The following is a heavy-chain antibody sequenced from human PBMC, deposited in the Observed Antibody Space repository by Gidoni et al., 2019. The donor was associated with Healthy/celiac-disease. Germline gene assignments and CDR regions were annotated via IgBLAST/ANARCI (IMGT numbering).Heavy chain of an antibody. Sequence: QVQLVESGGGVVQPGRSLRLSCAASGFTFSSYAMHWVRPAPGKGLEWVAVISYDGSNKYYADSVKGRFTISRDNSKNTLYLQMNSLRAEDTAVYYCARKYPTGNYDILTGPNAYYYYGMDVWGQGTTVTVSS. CDR3: ARKYPTGNYDILTGPNAYYYYGMDV. CDR2: ISYDGSNK. CDR1: GFTFSSYA. V-gene: IGHV3-30*04. D-gene: IGHD3-9*01. J-gene: IGHJ6*02.